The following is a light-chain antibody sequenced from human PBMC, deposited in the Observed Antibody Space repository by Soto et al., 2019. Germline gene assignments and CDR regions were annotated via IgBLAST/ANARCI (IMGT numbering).Light chain of an antibody. J-gene: IGKJ2*01. CDR1: QSISSW. CDR2: KAS. Sequence: DIQMTQSPSTLSASVGDRVTITCRASQSISSWLAWYQQKPGKAPKLLIYKASSLESGVPSRFSGSGSGTKFTLTISSLQPDDFAPYDCKPYNSYYTFGQGTKLEIK. V-gene: IGKV1-5*03. CDR3: KPYNSYYT.